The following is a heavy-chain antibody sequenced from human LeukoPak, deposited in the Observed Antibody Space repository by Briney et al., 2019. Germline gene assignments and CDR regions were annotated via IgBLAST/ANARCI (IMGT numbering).Heavy chain of an antibody. CDR1: GYAFTTYS. J-gene: IGHJ4*02. CDR2: ISAYNGNT. Sequence: ASVKVSCKTSGYAFTTYSISWVRQAPGQGLEWMGWISAYNGNTNYAQKLQGRVTMTTDTSTSTAYMELRSLRSDDTAVYYCARDDILTGYHQPGYWGQGTLVTVSS. CDR3: ARDDILTGYHQPGY. V-gene: IGHV1-18*01. D-gene: IGHD3-9*01.